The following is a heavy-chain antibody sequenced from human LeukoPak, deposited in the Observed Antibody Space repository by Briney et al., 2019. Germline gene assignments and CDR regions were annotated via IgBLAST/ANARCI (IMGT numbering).Heavy chain of an antibody. CDR2: IYYSGST. J-gene: IGHJ4*02. CDR1: GGSISSYY. V-gene: IGHV4-59*01. CDR3: ARGHLDY. Sequence: SEPLSLTCTVSGGSISSYYWSWIRQPPGKGLEWIGYIYYSGSTNYNPSLKSRVTISVDTSKNQFSLKLSSVTAADTAVYYCARGHLDYWGQGTLVTVSS.